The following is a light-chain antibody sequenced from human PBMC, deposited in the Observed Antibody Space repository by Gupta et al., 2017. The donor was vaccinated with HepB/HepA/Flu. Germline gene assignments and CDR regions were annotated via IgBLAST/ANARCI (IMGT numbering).Light chain of an antibody. J-gene: IGKJ4*01. CDR2: GAS. Sequence: EIVLTQSPGTLSLSPGERATLSCRASQSISSFLAWYQQTPGQAPRLLIYGASNRATGIPVRFSGSGFGTEFTLTISNREPEDFAVYYCHQRDNWPLTFGGGTKVEI. CDR1: QSISSF. CDR3: HQRDNWPLT. V-gene: IGKV3-11*01.